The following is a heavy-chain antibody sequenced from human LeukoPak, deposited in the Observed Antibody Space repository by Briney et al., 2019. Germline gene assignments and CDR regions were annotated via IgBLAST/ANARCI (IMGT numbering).Heavy chain of an antibody. Sequence: ASVKVSCKASGYTFTSYGISWVRQAPGQGLEWMGWISAYNGNTNYAQKLQGRVTMTTDTSTSTAYMELRSLRPDDTAVYYCARDIWDFVKWMGNDAFDIWGQGTMVTVSS. D-gene: IGHD3/OR15-3a*01. CDR1: GYTFTSYG. CDR3: ARDIWDFVKWMGNDAFDI. V-gene: IGHV1-18*01. J-gene: IGHJ3*02. CDR2: ISAYNGNT.